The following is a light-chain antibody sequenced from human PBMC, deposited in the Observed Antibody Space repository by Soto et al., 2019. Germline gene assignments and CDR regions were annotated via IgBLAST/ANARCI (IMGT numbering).Light chain of an antibody. V-gene: IGKV4-1*01. CDR3: QQYNNWPRT. CDR2: WAS. Sequence: DIVMTQSPDSLAVSLGERATINCKSSQSVLYSSNNQNYLAWYQQKPGQPPKLLIYWASTRESGVPDRFSGSGSGTAFTLTISSLQAEDVAVYFCQQYNNWPRTFGQGTKVEIK. J-gene: IGKJ1*01. CDR1: QSVLYSSNNQNY.